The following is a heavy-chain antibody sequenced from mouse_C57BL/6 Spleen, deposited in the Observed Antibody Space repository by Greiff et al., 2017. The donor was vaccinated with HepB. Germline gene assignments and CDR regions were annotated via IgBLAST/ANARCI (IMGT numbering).Heavy chain of an antibody. D-gene: IGHD1-1*01. CDR2: ISGGGGNT. CDR1: GFTFSSYT. Sequence: EVKLMESGGGLVKPGGSLKLSCAASGFTFSSYTMSWVRQTPEKRLEWVATISGGGGNTYYPDRVKGRFTISRDNAKNTLYLQMRSLRSEDTALYYCARNGSRTWFAYWGQGTLVTVSA. J-gene: IGHJ3*01. V-gene: IGHV5-9*01. CDR3: ARNGSRTWFAY.